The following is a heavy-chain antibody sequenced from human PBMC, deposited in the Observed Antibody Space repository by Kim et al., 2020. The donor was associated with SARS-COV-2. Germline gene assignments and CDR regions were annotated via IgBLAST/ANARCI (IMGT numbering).Heavy chain of an antibody. CDR1: GFTFSSYG. D-gene: IGHD6-13*01. CDR2: ISYDGSNK. CDR3: AKEQGRQSSSWYMAGAFDI. Sequence: GGSLRLSCAASGFTFSSYGMHWVRQAPGKGLEWVAVISYDGSNKYYADSVKGRFTISRDNSKNTLYLQMNSLRAEDTAVYYCAKEQGRQSSSWYMAGAFDIWGQGTMVTVSS. J-gene: IGHJ3*02. V-gene: IGHV3-30*18.